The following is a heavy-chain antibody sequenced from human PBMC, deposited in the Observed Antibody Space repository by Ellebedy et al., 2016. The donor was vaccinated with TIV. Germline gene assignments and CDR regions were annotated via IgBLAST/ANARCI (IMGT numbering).Heavy chain of an antibody. CDR2: IYPGDSDT. CDR3: ARQVSGIAATRYYGMDV. D-gene: IGHD2-15*01. CDR1: GYSFTSYW. Sequence: PGGSLRLSCKGSGYSFTSYWIGWVRQMPGKGLEWMGIIYPGDSDTRYSPSFQGQVTISADKSISTAYLQWSSLKASDTAMYYCARQVSGIAATRYYGMDVWGQGTTVTVSS. V-gene: IGHV5-51*01. J-gene: IGHJ6*02.